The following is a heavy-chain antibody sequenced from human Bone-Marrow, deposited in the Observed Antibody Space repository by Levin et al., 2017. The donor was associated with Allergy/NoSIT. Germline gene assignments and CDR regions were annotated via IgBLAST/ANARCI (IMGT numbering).Heavy chain of an antibody. CDR1: GGSISSHY. D-gene: IGHD4-23*01. V-gene: IGHV4-59*11. CDR2: IYYSGST. CDR3: ARAIPSGGNSYYYYYMDV. J-gene: IGHJ6*03. Sequence: SQTLSLTCTVPGGSISSHYWSWVRQPPGKGLEWIGYIYYSGSTKYNAPPKSRVTIAVDTTKNQFSLNLTSVTAADTAVYYCARAIPSGGNSYYYYYMDVWGKGTTVTVSS.